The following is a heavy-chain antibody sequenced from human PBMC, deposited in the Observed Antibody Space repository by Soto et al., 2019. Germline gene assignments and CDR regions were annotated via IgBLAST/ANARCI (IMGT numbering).Heavy chain of an antibody. CDR2: TYYRCKWYN. V-gene: IGHV6-1*01. J-gene: IGHJ6*02. D-gene: IGHD3-10*01. Sequence: QVQLQQSGPGLVKPSQTLSLTCAISGDSVSSNSAAWNWIRQSPSRGLEWLGRTYYRCKWYNDYAVSVKSRITINPDTSKNQFSLQLNSVTPEDTAVYYCARDRLLWFGELLSPYYYYGMDVWGQGTTVTVSS. CDR1: GDSVSSNSAA. CDR3: ARDRLLWFGELLSPYYYYGMDV.